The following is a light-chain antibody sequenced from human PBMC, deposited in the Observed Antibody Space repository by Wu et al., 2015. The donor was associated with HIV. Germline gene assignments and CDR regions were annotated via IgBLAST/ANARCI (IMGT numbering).Light chain of an antibody. V-gene: IGKV3-20*01. Sequence: LSCRANTEXLKTTTLAWYQQKPGHGSPTPHLWCSNRATGIPDRFSGSGSGTDFTLSISRLEPEDSAAYYCQQYGRSPVTFAGGTEVEIK. CDR2: CS. CDR3: QQYGRSPVT. CDR1: TEXLKTTT. J-gene: IGKJ4*01.